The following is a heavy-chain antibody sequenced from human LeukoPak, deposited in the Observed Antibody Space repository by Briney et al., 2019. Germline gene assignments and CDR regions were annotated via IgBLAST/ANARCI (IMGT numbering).Heavy chain of an antibody. CDR3: ARARCSSTSCPMWAFDI. D-gene: IGHD2-2*01. V-gene: IGHV4-59*01. CDR1: GGPINSYY. CDR2: IYYSGSS. Sequence: SETLSLTCSVSGGPINSYYWSWIRQPPGKGLEWIGYIYYSGSSKYNPSLKSRVTISVDTSKNQLSLKLSSVTAADTAVYYCARARCSSTSCPMWAFDIWGQGTMVTVSS. J-gene: IGHJ3*02.